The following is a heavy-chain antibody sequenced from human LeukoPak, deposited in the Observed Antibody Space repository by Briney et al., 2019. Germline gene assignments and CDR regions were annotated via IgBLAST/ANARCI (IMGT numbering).Heavy chain of an antibody. CDR1: GGTFSSYA. Sequence: ASVKVPCEASGGTFSSYAISWVRQAPGQGLEWMGGIIPIFGTASYAQKFQGRVTITADESTSTAYMELSSLRSEDTAVYYCARVAKGREDIWGQGTMVTVSS. D-gene: IGHD1-26*01. V-gene: IGHV1-69*13. CDR2: IIPIFGTA. CDR3: ARVAKGREDI. J-gene: IGHJ3*02.